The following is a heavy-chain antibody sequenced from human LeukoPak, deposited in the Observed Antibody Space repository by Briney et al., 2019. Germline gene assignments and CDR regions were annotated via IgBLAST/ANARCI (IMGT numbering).Heavy chain of an antibody. CDR3: ASTAVAGTRDY. J-gene: IGHJ4*02. Sequence: GGSLTLSCAASGFPFRSYAMSWVRQAPGKGLEWVSAISGSGGSTYYADSVKGRFTISRDNSKSTLYLQMNSLRAEDTAVYYCASTAVAGTRDYWGEGTLVTVSS. D-gene: IGHD6-19*01. V-gene: IGHV3-23*01. CDR1: GFPFRSYA. CDR2: ISGSGGST.